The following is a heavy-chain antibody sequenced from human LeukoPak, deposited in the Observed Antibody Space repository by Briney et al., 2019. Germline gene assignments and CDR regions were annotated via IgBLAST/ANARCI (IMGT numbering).Heavy chain of an antibody. CDR1: GFTFSSYE. J-gene: IGHJ4*02. D-gene: IGHD4-17*01. CDR2: ISSSGSTI. Sequence: PGGSLRLSCAASGFTFSSYEMNWVSQAPGKGLEGVSYISSSGSTIYYADSVKGRFTISRDNAKNSLYLQMNSLRAEDTSVYYCAREGPYGDYYCFDYWGQGTLVTLSS. V-gene: IGHV3-48*03. CDR3: AREGPYGDYYCFDY.